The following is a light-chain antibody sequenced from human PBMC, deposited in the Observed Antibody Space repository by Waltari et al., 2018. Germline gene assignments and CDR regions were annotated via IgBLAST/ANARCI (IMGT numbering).Light chain of an antibody. J-gene: IGKJ3*01. Sequence: DIVMTQSPDSLAVSLGARDTINCKSSQSVLYSSNNKNYLAWYQQKPGQPPKLLIYWASTRESGVPDRFSGSGSGTDFTLTISSLQAEDVAVYYCQQYYSTPITFGPGTKVDIK. V-gene: IGKV4-1*01. CDR2: WAS. CDR3: QQYYSTPIT. CDR1: QSVLYSSNNKNY.